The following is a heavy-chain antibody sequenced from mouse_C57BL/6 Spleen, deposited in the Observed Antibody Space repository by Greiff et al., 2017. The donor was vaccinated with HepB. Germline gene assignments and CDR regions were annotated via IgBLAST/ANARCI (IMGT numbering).Heavy chain of an antibody. CDR2: ISSGSSTI. J-gene: IGHJ3*01. Sequence: EVKVVESGGGLVKPGGSLKLSCAASGFTFSDYGMHWVRQAPEKGLEWVAYISSGSSTIYYADTVKGRFTISRDNATNTLFLQMTSLRSEDTAMYYCARNYPVAYWGQGTLVTVSA. CDR1: GFTFSDYG. CDR3: ARNYPVAY. V-gene: IGHV5-17*01. D-gene: IGHD2-1*01.